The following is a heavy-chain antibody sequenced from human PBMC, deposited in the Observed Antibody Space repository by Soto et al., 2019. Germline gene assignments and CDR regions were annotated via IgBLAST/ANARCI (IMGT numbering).Heavy chain of an antibody. CDR2: IIPIFGTA. V-gene: IGHV1-69*13. CDR3: ARVYSKGTTYYYYGMDV. J-gene: IGHJ6*02. Sequence: SVEVSCKVSGGTFSSYAISLVRQAPGQGLEWMGGIIPIFGTANYAQKFQGRVTITADESTSTAYMELSSLRSEDTAVYYCARVYSKGTTYYYYGMDVWGQGTTVTVSS. CDR1: GGTFSSYA. D-gene: IGHD4-4*01.